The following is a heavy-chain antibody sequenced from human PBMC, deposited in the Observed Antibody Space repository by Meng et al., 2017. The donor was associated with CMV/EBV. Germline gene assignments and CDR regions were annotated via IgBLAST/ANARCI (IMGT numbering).Heavy chain of an antibody. CDR2: INHSGST. CDR3: ARVWDSGWDY. V-gene: IGHV4-34*01. J-gene: IGHJ4*02. CDR1: GGSFSGYY. Sequence: VQLPQGGAGLFKPSEALSLPGAFHGGSFSGYYWSVIRQPPGKGLEWIGEINHSGSTNYNPSLKSRVTISVDTSKNQFSLKLSSVTAADTAVYYCARVWDSGWDYWGQGTLVTVSS. D-gene: IGHD3-22*01.